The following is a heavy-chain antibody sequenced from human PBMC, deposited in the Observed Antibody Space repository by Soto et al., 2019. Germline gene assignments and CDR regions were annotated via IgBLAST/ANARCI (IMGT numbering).Heavy chain of an antibody. J-gene: IGHJ4*02. CDR2: ISWKDEK. CDR1: GFSLSTSGAG. Sequence: QITLKESGSTLVKPTQTLTVTCTFSGFSLSTSGAGVGWIRQSPGKAPEWLALISWKDEKRYNPGLKSRLTITKDTSKYQVVLTMTDLDPVDTATYFCAHRYGGNYYRWYFDSWGQGTLVTVSS. V-gene: IGHV2-5*01. D-gene: IGHD1-26*01. CDR3: AHRYGGNYYRWYFDS.